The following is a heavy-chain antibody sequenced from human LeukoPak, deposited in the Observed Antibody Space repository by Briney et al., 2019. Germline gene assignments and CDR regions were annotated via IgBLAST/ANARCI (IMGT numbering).Heavy chain of an antibody. CDR3: ARRGGQLWPLDY. CDR1: GYTFTDYY. V-gene: IGHV1-2*02. CDR2: INPNDGDT. D-gene: IGHD5-18*01. Sequence: ASVKVSCKASGYTFTDYYMHWVRQAPGQGFEWMGWINPNDGDTNYAQKFQGRVTTTRDTSISTAHMEVSRLRSDDTAVYYCARRGGQLWPLDYWGQGTLVTVSS. J-gene: IGHJ4*02.